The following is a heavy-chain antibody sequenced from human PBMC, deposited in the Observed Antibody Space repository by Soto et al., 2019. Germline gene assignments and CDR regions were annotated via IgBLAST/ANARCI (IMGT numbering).Heavy chain of an antibody. CDR3: ARDYYGSGSYQPGCAFDI. CDR2: IDWDDDK. V-gene: IGHV2-70*11. CDR1: GFSLSTSGMC. J-gene: IGHJ3*02. Sequence: ESGPTLVNPTQTLTLTCTFSGFSLSTSGMCVSWIRQPPGKALEWLARIDWDDDKYYSTSLKTRLTISKDTSKNQVVLTMTNMDPVDTATYYCARDYYGSGSYQPGCAFDIWGQGTMVTVSS. D-gene: IGHD3-10*01.